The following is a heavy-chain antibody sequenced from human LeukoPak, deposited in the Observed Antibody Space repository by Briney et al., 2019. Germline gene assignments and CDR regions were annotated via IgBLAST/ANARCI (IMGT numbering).Heavy chain of an antibody. J-gene: IGHJ4*02. CDR2: INSDGTIT. CDR3: ARDNPRITGDDFDY. Sequence: GGSLRLSCAASGFTFSSYWVHWVRQAPGKGLVWVSRINSDGTITSYADSVKGRFTISRDNAKNTLYLQMNSLRAEDTAVYYCARDNPRITGDDFDYWGQGTLVTVSS. V-gene: IGHV3-74*01. D-gene: IGHD1-20*01. CDR1: GFTFSSYW.